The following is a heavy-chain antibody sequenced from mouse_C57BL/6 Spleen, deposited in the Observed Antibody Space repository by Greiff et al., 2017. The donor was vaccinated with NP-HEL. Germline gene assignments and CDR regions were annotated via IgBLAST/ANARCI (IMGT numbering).Heavy chain of an antibody. CDR2: IHPSDSDT. V-gene: IGHV1-74*01. Sequence: QVQLKQPGAELVKPGASVKVSCKASGYTFTSYWMHWVKQRPGQGLEWIGRIHPSDSDTNYNQKFKGKATLTVDKSSSTAYMQLSSLTSEDSAVYYCAIYGYSNPWFAYWGQGTLVTVSA. CDR1: GYTFTSYW. CDR3: AIYGYSNPWFAY. J-gene: IGHJ3*01. D-gene: IGHD2-5*01.